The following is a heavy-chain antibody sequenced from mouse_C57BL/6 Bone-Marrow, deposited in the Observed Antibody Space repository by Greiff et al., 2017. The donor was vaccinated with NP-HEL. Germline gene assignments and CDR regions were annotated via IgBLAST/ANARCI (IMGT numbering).Heavy chain of an antibody. CDR1: GYAFSSYR. CDR3: ARLGSYYFDY. J-gene: IGHJ2*01. V-gene: IGHV1-80*01. Sequence: QVQLQQSGAELVKPGASVKISCKASGYAFSSYRMNWVKQRPGKGLEWIGQIYPGDGDTNYNGKFKGKATLTADKSSSTAYMQLSSLTSEDSAVYFCARLGSYYFDYWGQGTTLTVSS. D-gene: IGHD4-1*01. CDR2: IYPGDGDT.